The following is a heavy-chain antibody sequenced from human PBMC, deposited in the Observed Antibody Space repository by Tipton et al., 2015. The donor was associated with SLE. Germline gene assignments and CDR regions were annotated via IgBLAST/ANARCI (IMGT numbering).Heavy chain of an antibody. CDR1: GFTFDDYT. J-gene: IGHJ4*02. D-gene: IGHD4-17*01. CDR3: ARESTVTTSDY. Sequence: SLRLSCAASGFTFDDYTMHWVRQAPGKGLEWVSLISWDGGSTYYADSVKGRFTISRDNSKNTLYLQMNSLRAEDTAVYYCARESTVTTSDYWGQGTLVTVSS. CDR2: ISWDGGST. V-gene: IGHV3-43*01.